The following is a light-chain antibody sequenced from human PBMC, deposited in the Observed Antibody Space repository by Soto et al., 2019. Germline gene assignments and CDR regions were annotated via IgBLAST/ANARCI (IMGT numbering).Light chain of an antibody. CDR3: QQYNNWPRAT. CDR2: RTS. CDR1: QSISSN. V-gene: IGKV3-15*01. Sequence: EIVMTQSPATLSVSPGERATLSCRASQSISSNLAWYQQNPGQAPRLLMFRTSSRATGFPARFSGSGSGTEFNLTISSLQSEDLGVYYCQQYNNWPRATFGGGTKVDIK. J-gene: IGKJ4*01.